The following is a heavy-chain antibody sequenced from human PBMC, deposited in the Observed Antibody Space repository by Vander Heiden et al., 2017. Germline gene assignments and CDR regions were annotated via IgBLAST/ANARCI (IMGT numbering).Heavy chain of an antibody. V-gene: IGHV3-33*01. D-gene: IGHD2-15*01. J-gene: IGHJ4*02. Sequence: QVQLVESGGGVVQPGRSLRLSCAASGFTFSSYGMHWVRQAPGKGLEWVAVIWYDGSNKYYADSVKGRFNISRDNSKNTLYLQMNSLRAEDTAVYYCARDYVRYCSGGSCYNDYWGQGTLVTVSS. CDR2: IWYDGSNK. CDR3: ARDYVRYCSGGSCYNDY. CDR1: GFTFSSYG.